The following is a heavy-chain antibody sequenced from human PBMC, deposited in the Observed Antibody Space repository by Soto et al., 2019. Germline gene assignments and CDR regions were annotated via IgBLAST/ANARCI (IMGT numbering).Heavy chain of an antibody. V-gene: IGHV3-30*18. CDR3: AKGSYMTTVRGYGMDV. CDR2: ISYDGSNK. CDR1: GFTFSSYG. J-gene: IGHJ6*02. Sequence: QVQLVESGGGVVQPGRSLRLSCAASGFTFSSYGMHWVRQAPGKGLEWVVVISYDGSNKYYADSVKGRFTISRDNSKNTLYLQMNSLRAEDTAVYYCAKGSYMTTVRGYGMDVWGQGTTVTVSS. D-gene: IGHD4-4*01.